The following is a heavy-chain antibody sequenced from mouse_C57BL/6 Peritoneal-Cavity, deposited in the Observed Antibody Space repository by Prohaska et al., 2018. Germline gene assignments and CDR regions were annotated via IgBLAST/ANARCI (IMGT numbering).Heavy chain of an antibody. D-gene: IGHD1-1*01. CDR1: GYTFTSYW. CDR3: ARDYDFGY. J-gene: IGHJ2*01. V-gene: IGHV1-61*01. CDR2: IYPSDSET. Sequence: RPGSSVKLSCKASGYTFTSYWMDWVKQRTGQGLEWIGNIYPSDSETHYNQKFKDKATLTVDKSSSTAYMQLSSLTSEDSAVYYCARDYDFGYWCQGTTLTVSS.